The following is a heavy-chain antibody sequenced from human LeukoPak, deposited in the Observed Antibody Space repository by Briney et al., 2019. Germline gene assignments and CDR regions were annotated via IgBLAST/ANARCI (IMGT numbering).Heavy chain of an antibody. V-gene: IGHV1-46*01. CDR2: ANPTSGRT. CDR1: GYTFTASY. Sequence: ASVKDSCKASGYTFTASYLHWVRQAPGLGLEWMGMANPTSGRTNYAQKFRGRVTMTRDTSTSTVYMELTSLRSEDTAVYYCAREPTTGSCYCDYWGLGTLVTVSS. CDR3: AREPTTGSCYCDY. D-gene: IGHD1-1*01. J-gene: IGHJ4*02.